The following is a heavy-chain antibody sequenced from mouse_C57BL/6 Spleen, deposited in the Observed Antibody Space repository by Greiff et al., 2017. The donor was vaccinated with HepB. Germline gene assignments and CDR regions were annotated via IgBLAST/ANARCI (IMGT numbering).Heavy chain of an antibody. Sequence: QVQLQQPGAELVRPGSSVKLSCKASGYTFTSYWMDWVKQRPGQGLEWIGNIYPSDSETHYNQKFKDKATLTVDKSSSTAYMQLSSLTSEDSAVYYCARRVDYDYDVGNWSFDVWGTGTTVTVSS. J-gene: IGHJ1*03. CDR2: IYPSDSET. V-gene: IGHV1-61*01. CDR3: ARRVDYDYDVGNWSFDV. D-gene: IGHD2-4*01. CDR1: GYTFTSYW.